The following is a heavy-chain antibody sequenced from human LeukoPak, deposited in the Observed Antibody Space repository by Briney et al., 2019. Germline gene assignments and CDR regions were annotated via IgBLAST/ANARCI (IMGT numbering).Heavy chain of an antibody. J-gene: IGHJ4*02. V-gene: IGHV3-48*04. CDR2: ISSSSDTI. CDR3: ASISIVGATPDFDY. D-gene: IGHD1-26*01. Sequence: PGGSLRLSCAASGFTFGPYTMNWVRQAPGKGLEWVSYISSSSDTIYYADSVKGRFTISRDNAKNSLYLQMNSLRAEDTAVYYCASISIVGATPDFDYWGQGTLVTVSS. CDR1: GFTFGPYT.